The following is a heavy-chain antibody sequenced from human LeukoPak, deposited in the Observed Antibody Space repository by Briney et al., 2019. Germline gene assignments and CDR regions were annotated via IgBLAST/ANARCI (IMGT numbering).Heavy chain of an antibody. CDR1: GFTFSSYW. CDR2: IGTDGTGT. J-gene: IGHJ4*02. V-gene: IGHV3-74*01. D-gene: IGHD1-26*01. Sequence: GGSLRLSCAASGFTFSSYWMHWVRQAPGKGLVWVSRIGTDGTGTTYADSVKGRFTISRDNAKNTLYLQMNSLGAEDTAVYYCARGQSSGSYYYQAFDYWGQGTLVTVSS. CDR3: ARGQSSGSYYYQAFDY.